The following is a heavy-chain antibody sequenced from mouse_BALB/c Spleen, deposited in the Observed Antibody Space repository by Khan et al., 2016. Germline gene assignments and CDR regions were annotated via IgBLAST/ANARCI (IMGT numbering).Heavy chain of an antibody. V-gene: IGHV10-1*02. CDR1: GFTFNTYA. J-gene: IGHJ2*01. CDR2: IRSKSNNNAT. CDR3: VRQTTFDY. Sequence: EVQLVESGGGLVKPRGSLKLSCAASGFTFNTYAMNWVRQAPGKGLEWVARIRSKSNNNATYYADSVKDRFTISIDESQSMLYLQMNSLKTEDTAMYFCVRQTTFDYWSQGTTLTVSS. D-gene: IGHD2-12*01.